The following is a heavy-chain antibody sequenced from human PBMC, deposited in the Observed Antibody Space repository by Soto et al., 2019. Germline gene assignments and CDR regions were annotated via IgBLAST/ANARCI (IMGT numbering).Heavy chain of an antibody. CDR1: GYSFTDYH. D-gene: IGHD2-8*01. CDR2: INPKSGGT. V-gene: IGHV1-2*04. Sequence: GASVKVSCKASGYSFTDYHIHWVRQAPGQGLEWLGRINPKSGGTSTAQKFQGWVTMTTDTSISTASMELTRLTSDDTAIYYCARGDSTDCSNRVCSFFYNHDMDVWGQGTTVTVSS. CDR3: ARGDSTDCSNRVCSFFYNHDMDV. J-gene: IGHJ6*02.